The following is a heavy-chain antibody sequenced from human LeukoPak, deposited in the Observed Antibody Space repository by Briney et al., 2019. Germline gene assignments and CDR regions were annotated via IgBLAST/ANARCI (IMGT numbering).Heavy chain of an antibody. D-gene: IGHD3-3*01. CDR3: ARFSDFWSGRDH. CDR2: ISWNSGSI. CDR1: GFIFNNYA. Sequence: GGSLRLSCAGSGFIFNNYAMHWVRQPPGKGLEWVSGISWNSGSIDYADSVKGRFTISRDNAKNSLYLQMNSLRAEDTAVYYCARFSDFWSGRDHWGQGTLVTVSS. J-gene: IGHJ4*02. V-gene: IGHV3-9*01.